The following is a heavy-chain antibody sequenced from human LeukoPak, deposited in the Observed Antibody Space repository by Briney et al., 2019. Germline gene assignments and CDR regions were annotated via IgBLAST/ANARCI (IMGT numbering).Heavy chain of an antibody. D-gene: IGHD6-25*01. CDR1: GFTFSNDW. CDR2: IRQDGRDM. Sequence: PGGSLRLSCAASGFTFSNDWMIWVRQAPGKGLEWVANIRQDGRDMRYADSVRGRFTISRDNAKSLLYLQMNSLRDEDTAVYYCARSVVISPAAPNIWFDPWGQGTLVTVSS. CDR3: ARSVVISPAAPNIWFDP. J-gene: IGHJ5*02. V-gene: IGHV3-7*03.